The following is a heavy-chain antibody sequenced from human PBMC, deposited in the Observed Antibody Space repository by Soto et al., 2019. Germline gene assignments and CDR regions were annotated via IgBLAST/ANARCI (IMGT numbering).Heavy chain of an antibody. V-gene: IGHV3-23*01. D-gene: IGHD3-16*01. CDR3: AKEKNGFCEGGGCRHYFDY. CDR2: ASGGGDAK. CDR1: GFHFTSYA. Sequence: EVQLLESGGGSVQPGGSLRLSCATSGFHFTSYAMSWVRQAPGRGLEWVSGASGGGDAKYYTDSVKGRFTVSRDSSKNTMYLQMTSLRVEDTAIYFCAKEKNGFCEGGGCRHYFDYWGQGALVTVSS. J-gene: IGHJ4*02.